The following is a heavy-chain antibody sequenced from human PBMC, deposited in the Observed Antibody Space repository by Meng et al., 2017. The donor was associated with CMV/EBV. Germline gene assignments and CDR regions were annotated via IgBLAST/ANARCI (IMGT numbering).Heavy chain of an antibody. Sequence: GVLKISCAASGFTVSSNYMSWVRQAPGKGLEWVSVIYSGGSTYYADSVKGRFTISRDNSKNTLYLQMNSLRAEDTAVYYCAREAVLMATIPRAFDIWGQGTMVTVSS. CDR2: IYSGGST. V-gene: IGHV3-53*01. CDR3: AREAVLMATIPRAFDI. J-gene: IGHJ3*02. D-gene: IGHD5-24*01. CDR1: GFTVSSNY.